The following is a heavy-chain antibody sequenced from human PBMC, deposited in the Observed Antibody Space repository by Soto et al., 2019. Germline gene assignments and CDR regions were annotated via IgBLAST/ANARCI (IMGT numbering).Heavy chain of an antibody. CDR3: AKEADISGYYPDY. J-gene: IGHJ4*02. CDR2: ISGSGGST. Sequence: PGGSLRLSCAGSGFTFSSYAMSWVRQAPGKGLEWVSVISGSGGSTHYADSVKGRSTISRDNSKNTLHLQVNSLRGEDTAVYYCAKEADISGYYPDYWGQGTQVTVSS. V-gene: IGHV3-23*01. CDR1: GFTFSSYA. D-gene: IGHD3-22*01.